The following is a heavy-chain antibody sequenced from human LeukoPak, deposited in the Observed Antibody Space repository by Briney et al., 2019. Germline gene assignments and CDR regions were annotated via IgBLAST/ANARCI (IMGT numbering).Heavy chain of an antibody. V-gene: IGHV4-59*08. D-gene: IGHD2-8*01. CDR3: AGGVGGIYYYYGMDV. Sequence: PSETLSLTCTVSGGSISSYYWSWIRQPPGKGLEWIGYIYYSGSTNYNPSLKSRVTISVDTSKNQFSLKLSSVTAADTAVYYCAGGVGGIYYYYGMDVWGQGTTVTVSS. CDR2: IYYSGST. CDR1: GGSISSYY. J-gene: IGHJ6*02.